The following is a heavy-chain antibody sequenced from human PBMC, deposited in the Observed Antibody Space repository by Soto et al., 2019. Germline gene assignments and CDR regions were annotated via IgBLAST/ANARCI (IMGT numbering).Heavy chain of an antibody. CDR2: INHSGST. Sequence: SETLSLTCAVYGGSFSGYYWSWIRQPPGKGLEWIGEINHSGSTNYNPSLKSRVTISVDTSKNQFSLKLSSVTAADTAVYYCARGFLWFGEPKAPLEYWGQGTLVTVSS. CDR1: GGSFSGYY. D-gene: IGHD3-10*01. CDR3: ARGFLWFGEPKAPLEY. V-gene: IGHV4-34*01. J-gene: IGHJ4*02.